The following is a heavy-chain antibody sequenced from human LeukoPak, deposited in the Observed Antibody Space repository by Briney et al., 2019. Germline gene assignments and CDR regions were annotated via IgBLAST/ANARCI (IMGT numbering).Heavy chain of an antibody. D-gene: IGHD6-13*01. V-gene: IGHV3-11*04. J-gene: IGHJ6*03. Sequence: GESLSLSYAASGLNLSYYYMRWIHQPAPKGLEWVAYISRIGSTIYYADSVKGRFTISRDNSKNTLYLQMNSLRAEDTAVYYCAKVSGLYSSGWYLNYYYMDVWGKGTTVTISS. CDR2: ISRIGSTI. CDR3: AKVSGLYSSGWYLNYYYMDV. CDR1: GLNLSYYY.